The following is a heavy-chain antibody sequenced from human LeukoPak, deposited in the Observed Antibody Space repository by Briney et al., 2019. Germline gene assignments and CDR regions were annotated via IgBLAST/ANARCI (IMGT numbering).Heavy chain of an antibody. Sequence: GGSLRLSCAASGFTFSIYAMGWVRQAPGKGLEWVSVISGSGGTTYYADSVKGRFTISRDKSKNTLYLQVNSLRAEDTAVYYCAKDVQLWPTYFDYWGQGTLVTVSS. CDR3: AKDVQLWPTYFDY. V-gene: IGHV3-23*01. D-gene: IGHD5-18*01. CDR1: GFTFSIYA. J-gene: IGHJ4*02. CDR2: ISGSGGTT.